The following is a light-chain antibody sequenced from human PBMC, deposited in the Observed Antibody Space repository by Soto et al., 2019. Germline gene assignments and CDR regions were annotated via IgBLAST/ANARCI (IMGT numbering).Light chain of an antibody. V-gene: IGKV1-12*01. J-gene: IGKJ5*01. Sequence: FHLSQSQSSFSASVWTIVTITCRASQGISRWLAWYQQKTGKAPKLLIYAASSLQSGVPSRFSGSGSGTDFTLTISGLQTRDFANYYCQQANSFPLTFGQGTRLETK. CDR2: AAS. CDR3: QQANSFPLT. CDR1: QGISRW.